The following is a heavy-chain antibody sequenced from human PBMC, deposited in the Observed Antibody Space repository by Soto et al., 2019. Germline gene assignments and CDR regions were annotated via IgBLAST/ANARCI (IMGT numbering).Heavy chain of an antibody. Sequence: NPSETLSLTCTVSGGSISSGGYYWSWIRQHPGKGLEWIGYIYYSGSTYYNPSLKSRVTISVDTSKNQFSLKLSSVTAAGTAVYYCARDPGAIFPPHRSSSRPSAPYYGMDVWGQGTTVTVSS. J-gene: IGHJ6*02. CDR1: GGSISSGGYY. V-gene: IGHV4-31*03. CDR2: IYYSGST. CDR3: ARDPGAIFPPHRSSSRPSAPYYGMDV. D-gene: IGHD3-3*01.